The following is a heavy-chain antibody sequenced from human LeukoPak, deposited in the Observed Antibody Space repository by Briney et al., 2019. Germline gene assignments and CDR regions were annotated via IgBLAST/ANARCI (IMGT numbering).Heavy chain of an antibody. Sequence: GGSLRLSCAASGFTFSSYSMNWVRQAPGKGLEWVSYISSSSSTIYYADSVKGRFTISRDNAKNSLYLQMNSLRAEDTAVYYCARGSEGGYSYSLFDYWGQGTLVTVSS. CDR1: GFTFSSYS. J-gene: IGHJ4*02. D-gene: IGHD5-18*01. CDR3: ARGSEGGYSYSLFDY. CDR2: ISSSSSTI. V-gene: IGHV3-48*04.